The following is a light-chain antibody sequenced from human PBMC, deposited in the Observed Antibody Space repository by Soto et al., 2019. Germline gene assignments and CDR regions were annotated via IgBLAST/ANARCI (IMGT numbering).Light chain of an antibody. J-gene: IGKJ4*01. CDR3: QQYNNGLT. V-gene: IGKV3-15*01. CDR1: QSVSSK. Sequence: EIVMTQSPATLSVSPGERATLSCRASQSVSSKLAWYQQKPGQAPRLLIYGPSTRATGIPARFSGSGSGTEFTLTISSLQSEDFAVYYCQQYNNGLTFGGGTKVEIK. CDR2: GPS.